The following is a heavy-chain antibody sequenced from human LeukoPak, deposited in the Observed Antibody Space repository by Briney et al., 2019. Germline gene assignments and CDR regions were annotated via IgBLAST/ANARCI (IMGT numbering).Heavy chain of an antibody. V-gene: IGHV3-48*04. J-gene: IGHJ4*02. Sequence: GGSLRLSCATSGFTFSDYPMNWVRQAPGKGLEWVSNIRGSGPGSGSGTYYADSVKGRFIISRDNAKNSVYLQMNSLRVEDSAFYYCARDVNWGFDSWGQGALVTV. D-gene: IGHD7-27*01. CDR3: ARDVNWGFDS. CDR1: GFTFSDYP. CDR2: IRGSGPGSGSGT.